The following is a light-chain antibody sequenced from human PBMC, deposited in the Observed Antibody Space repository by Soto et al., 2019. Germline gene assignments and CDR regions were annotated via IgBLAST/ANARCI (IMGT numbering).Light chain of an antibody. V-gene: IGKV3-20*01. J-gene: IGKJ1*01. CDR1: QSVSNNY. Sequence: EIVLTQSPGTLSLSPGERATLSCRASQSVSNNYLAWYQQKPGQAPRLLIYGAYNRATGIPDRFSGSGSGTDFTLTISRLEPEDFAVYYCQQYGSSGTFGQGTKVEMK. CDR3: QQYGSSGT. CDR2: GAY.